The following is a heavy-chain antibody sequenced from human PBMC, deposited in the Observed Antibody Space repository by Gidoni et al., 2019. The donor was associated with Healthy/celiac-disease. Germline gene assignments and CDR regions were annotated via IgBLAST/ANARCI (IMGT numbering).Heavy chain of an antibody. Sequence: QVQLVQSGAEVKKPGASVKVSCKASGYTFTSYAMHWVRQAPGQRLEWMGWINAGNGNTKYSQKFQGRVTITRDTSASTAYMELSSLRSEDTAVYYCARVGGGLRYYYGMDVWGQGTTVTVSS. V-gene: IGHV1-3*01. CDR1: GYTFTSYA. CDR3: ARVGGGLRYYYGMDV. CDR2: INAGNGNT. J-gene: IGHJ6*02. D-gene: IGHD3-16*01.